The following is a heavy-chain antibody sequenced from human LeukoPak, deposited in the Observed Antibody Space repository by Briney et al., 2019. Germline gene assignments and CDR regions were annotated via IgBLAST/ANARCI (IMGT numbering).Heavy chain of an antibody. V-gene: IGHV4-61*01. Sequence: KPSETLSLTCTVSGNSISSGYYWGWIRQPPGKGLDWIGYMSYSGSTNYNPSLNSRVSISVDTSKNQFSLRLSSVTAADTAVYYCARVPARRVVTTPTYFDYWGQGTLVTVSS. CDR2: MSYSGST. J-gene: IGHJ4*01. CDR1: GNSISSGYY. CDR3: ARVPARRVVTTPTYFDY. D-gene: IGHD2-21*02.